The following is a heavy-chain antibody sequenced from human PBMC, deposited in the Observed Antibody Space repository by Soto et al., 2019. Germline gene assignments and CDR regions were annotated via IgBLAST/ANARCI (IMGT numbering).Heavy chain of an antibody. Sequence: QVQLVESGGGVVQPGRSLRLSGAASGFTFSSYGMHWVRQAPGKGLEWVAVIVYDGSNKYYEESVKGRLTISRDNSKNTLSLQMNSLRAEHTAVYYCAKDKLGYSRSSSYGMDVWCQGPTVTVSS. CDR3: AKDKLGYSRSSSYGMDV. J-gene: IGHJ6*02. CDR1: GFTFSSYG. V-gene: IGHV3-30*18. CDR2: IVYDGSNK. D-gene: IGHD6-6*01.